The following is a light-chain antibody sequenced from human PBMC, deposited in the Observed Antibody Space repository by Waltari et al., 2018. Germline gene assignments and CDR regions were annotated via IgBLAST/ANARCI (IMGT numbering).Light chain of an antibody. Sequence: EIVLTQSPVTLSQSPGETSTLSCRASQSFSRVLAWYQQKPGQAPRLLIDGASNRATGIPDRFSGSGSGTDFSLTISRLDPEDVAVYYCQHYERLPATFGQGTKVEIK. J-gene: IGKJ1*01. V-gene: IGKV3-20*01. CDR1: QSFSRV. CDR2: GAS. CDR3: QHYERLPAT.